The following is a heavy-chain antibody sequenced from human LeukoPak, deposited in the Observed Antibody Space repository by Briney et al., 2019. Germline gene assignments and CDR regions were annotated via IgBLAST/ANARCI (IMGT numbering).Heavy chain of an antibody. J-gene: IGHJ6*02. CDR1: GFTSSSYA. Sequence: GGSLRLSCAASGFTSSSYAMSWVRQAPGKGLEWVSSISGSGGSTYYADSVKGRFTISRDNSINTLYLQMNSLRAEDAAVYYCAKSGGLSGSGRLGMDVWGQGTKVTVSS. CDR2: ISGSGGST. V-gene: IGHV3-23*01. CDR3: AKSGGLSGSGRLGMDV. D-gene: IGHD3-10*01.